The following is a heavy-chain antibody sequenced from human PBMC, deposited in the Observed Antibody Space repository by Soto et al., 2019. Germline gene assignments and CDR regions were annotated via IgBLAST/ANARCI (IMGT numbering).Heavy chain of an antibody. CDR2: IYYSGST. V-gene: IGHV4-39*01. Sequence: PSEPLSLTCTVSGGSISSSSYYWGWIRQPPGKGLEWIGSIYYSGSTYYNPSLKRRVTISVDTSKNQFSLKLSPVTAADTAVYYCARHVHDFWSGSPRAFDYWGQGTLVTVSS. CDR1: GGSISSSSYY. CDR3: ARHVHDFWSGSPRAFDY. J-gene: IGHJ4*02. D-gene: IGHD3-3*01.